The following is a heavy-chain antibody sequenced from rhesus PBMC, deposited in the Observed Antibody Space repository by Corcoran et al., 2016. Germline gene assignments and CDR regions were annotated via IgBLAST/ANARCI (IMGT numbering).Heavy chain of an antibody. Sequence: QLQLQESGPGLVKPSETLSVTCAVSGGSISSSYWSWIPQAPGKGLEWIGYIYGSGSSTNYNPSLKSRVTLSVDTSKNQLSLKLSSVTAADTAVYYCARDAGYSNYGFDYWGQGVLVTVSS. CDR1: GGSISSSY. J-gene: IGHJ4*01. V-gene: IGHV4-169*02. CDR2: IYGSGSST. CDR3: ARDAGYSNYGFDY. D-gene: IGHD4-23*01.